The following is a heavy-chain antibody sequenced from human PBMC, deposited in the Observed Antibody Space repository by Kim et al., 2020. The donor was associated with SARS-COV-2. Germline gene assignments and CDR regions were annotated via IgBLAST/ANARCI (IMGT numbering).Heavy chain of an antibody. CDR1: GFTFSTYN. Sequence: GGSLRLSCAASGFTFSTYNMNWIRQAPGKGLEWVSYISSSSRAMYYADSVKGRFTISRDNAKNSLYLQMSNLRDEDSAVYYCARVPTPAPGYYYYGMDVWGQGTTVTVSS. CDR2: ISSSSRAM. J-gene: IGHJ6*02. D-gene: IGHD2-2*01. CDR3: ARVPTPAPGYYYYGMDV. V-gene: IGHV3-48*02.